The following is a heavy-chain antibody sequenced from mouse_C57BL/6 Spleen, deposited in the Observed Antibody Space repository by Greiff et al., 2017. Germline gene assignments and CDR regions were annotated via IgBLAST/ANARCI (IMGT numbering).Heavy chain of an antibody. CDR1: GYTFTSYW. CDR2: IDPSDSYT. V-gene: IGHV1-50*01. J-gene: IGHJ3*01. CDR3: GRGGRGSAWFAY. Sequence: QVQLKQPGAELVKPGASVKLSCKASGYTFTSYWMQWVKQRPGQGLEWIGEIDPSDSYTNYNQKFKGQATLTVDTSTSTAYLQLSSLTSEDAAVYYCGRGGRGSAWFAYWGQGTLVTVSA. D-gene: IGHD3-3*01.